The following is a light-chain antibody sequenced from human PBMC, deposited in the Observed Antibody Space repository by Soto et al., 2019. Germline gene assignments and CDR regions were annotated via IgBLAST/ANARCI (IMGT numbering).Light chain of an antibody. V-gene: IGKV3-11*01. CDR1: QSVSSH. CDR2: DAS. Sequence: EIVLTQSPATLSLSPGERATVSCRASQSVSSHLAWYQQKRGQAPRLLIYDASSRASGIPARFSGSGSGTDFTLTISSLEPEDFAVYYCQQGGNWPLTFGQGTDWRL. CDR3: QQGGNWPLT. J-gene: IGKJ5*01.